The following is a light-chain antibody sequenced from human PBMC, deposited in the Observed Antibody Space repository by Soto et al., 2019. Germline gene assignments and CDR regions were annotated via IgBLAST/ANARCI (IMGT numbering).Light chain of an antibody. Sequence: DIQMTQSPSTLSASVGDRVTITCRASQSINTWLAWYQLKPGRAPKLLIYKASTLESGVSSRFSGSGSGTEFTHTISSLQPDDFATYYCQQYQTYSQFGQGTKV. CDR1: QSINTW. CDR3: QQYQTYSQ. V-gene: IGKV1-5*03. J-gene: IGKJ1*01. CDR2: KAS.